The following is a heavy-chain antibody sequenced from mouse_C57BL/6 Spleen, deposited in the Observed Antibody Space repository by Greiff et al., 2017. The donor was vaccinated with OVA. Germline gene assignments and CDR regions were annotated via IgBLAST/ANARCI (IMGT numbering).Heavy chain of an antibody. Sequence: VKLQQPGTELVNPGVSVKLSCKASGYTFTSYWMHWVKQRPGQGLEWIGNINPSNGDTNFNEKFKSKATLTVDKSSSIVYMQLSSLTSEDSAVYYCGTAQATAYWGQGTLVTVSA. J-gene: IGHJ3*01. D-gene: IGHD3-2*02. CDR3: GTAQATAY. CDR2: INPSNGDT. V-gene: IGHV1-53*01. CDR1: GYTFTSYW.